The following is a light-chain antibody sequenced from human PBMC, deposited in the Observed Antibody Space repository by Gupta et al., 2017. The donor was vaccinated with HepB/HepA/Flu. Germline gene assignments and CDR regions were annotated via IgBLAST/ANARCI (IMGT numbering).Light chain of an antibody. CDR2: KAS. V-gene: IGKV1-5*03. CDR3: QQYNSYSQVYT. CDR1: QSISSW. Sequence: DIHMTQSHSTLSASVGDRVTITCRASQSISSWLAWYQQKPGKAPKLLIYKASSLESGVPSRFSGSGSGTEFTLTISSLQPDDFATYYCQQYNSYSQVYTFGQGTKLEIK. J-gene: IGKJ2*01.